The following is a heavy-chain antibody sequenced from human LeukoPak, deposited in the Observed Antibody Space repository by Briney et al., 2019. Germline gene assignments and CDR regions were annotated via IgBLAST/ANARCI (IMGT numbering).Heavy chain of an antibody. CDR2: IYSGGST. CDR3: ARAGAYCGGDCLGYFDL. Sequence: GGSLRLSCAASGFTVSSNYMSWVRQAPGKGLEWVSVIYSGGSTYYADSVKGRFTISRDNSKNTLYLQMNSLRAEDTAVYYCARAGAYCGGDCLGYFDLWGRGTLVTVSS. D-gene: IGHD2-21*02. CDR1: GFTVSSNY. V-gene: IGHV3-53*01. J-gene: IGHJ2*01.